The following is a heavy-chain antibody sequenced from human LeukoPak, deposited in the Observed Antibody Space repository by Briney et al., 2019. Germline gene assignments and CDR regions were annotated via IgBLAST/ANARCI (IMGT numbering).Heavy chain of an antibody. D-gene: IGHD3-10*02. CDR2: MNPNSGNT. J-gene: IGHJ4*02. CDR1: GYTFTGYY. Sequence: ASVKVSCKASGYTFTGYYMHWVRQAPGQGLEWMGWMNPNSGNTGYAQKFQGRVTMTRNTSISTAYMELSSLRSEDTAVYYCARGRLCSGTAKDYWGQGTLVTVSS. CDR3: ARGRLCSGTAKDY. V-gene: IGHV1-8*02.